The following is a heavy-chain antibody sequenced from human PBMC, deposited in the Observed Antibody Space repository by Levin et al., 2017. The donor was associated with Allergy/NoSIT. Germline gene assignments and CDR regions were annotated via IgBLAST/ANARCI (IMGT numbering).Heavy chain of an antibody. Sequence: SQTLSLTCTVSGGSISSYYWSWIRQPPGKGLEWIGYMYYSGNTNYNPSLKSRVTISVDTSKNQFSLKLSSVTAADTAVYYCARDQGGDCSGGRCYSFDYWGQGTLVTVSS. CDR2: MYYSGNT. CDR3: ARDQGGDCSGGRCYSFDY. V-gene: IGHV4-59*01. CDR1: GGSISSYY. D-gene: IGHD2-15*01. J-gene: IGHJ4*02.